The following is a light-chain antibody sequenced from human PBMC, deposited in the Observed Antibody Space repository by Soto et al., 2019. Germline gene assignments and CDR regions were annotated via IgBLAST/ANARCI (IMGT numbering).Light chain of an antibody. CDR2: DNT. CDR3: QSYDTSLSGYV. V-gene: IGLV1-40*01. J-gene: IGLJ1*01. CDR1: SSNIGAGYD. Sequence: QAVVTQPPSVSGAPGQRVTISCSGSSSNIGAGYDVHWYQQLPGTAPKLLIYDNTNRPSGVPDRFSGSKSGTSASLAITGLQVDDEADYYCQSYDTSLSGYVFGTGTKLTVL.